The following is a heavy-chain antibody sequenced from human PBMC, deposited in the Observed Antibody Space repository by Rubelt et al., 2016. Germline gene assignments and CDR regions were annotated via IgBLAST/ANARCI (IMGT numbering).Heavy chain of an antibody. V-gene: IGHV1-3*01. J-gene: IGHJ6*02. Sequence: QVQLVQSGAEVKKPGTSVKVSCKASGYTFTSYAMHWVRQAPGQRLEWMGWINAGNGHTKYSQQFQGRVTITRDTSASTAYMELSSLRSEDTAVYYCASSGFDYDILTGYYNYYGMDVWGQGTTVTVSS. D-gene: IGHD3-9*01. CDR1: GYTFTSYA. CDR2: INAGNGHT. CDR3: ASSGFDYDILTGYYNYYGMDV.